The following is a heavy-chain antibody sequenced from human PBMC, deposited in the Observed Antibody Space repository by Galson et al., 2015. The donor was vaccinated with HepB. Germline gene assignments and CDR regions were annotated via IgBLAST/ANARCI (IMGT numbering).Heavy chain of an antibody. Sequence: SLRLSCAASGITFNTYSMNWVRQAPGKGLEWVASISSSSSYIYYADSVKGRFTISRDNARNSLYLQMNSLRAEDTAVYHCATVEILVVRGGLRTRPYFDYWGQGTKVTVSS. CDR3: ATVEILVVRGGLRTRPYFDY. V-gene: IGHV3-21*01. D-gene: IGHD3-10*01. CDR1: GITFNTYS. CDR2: ISSSSSYI. J-gene: IGHJ4*02.